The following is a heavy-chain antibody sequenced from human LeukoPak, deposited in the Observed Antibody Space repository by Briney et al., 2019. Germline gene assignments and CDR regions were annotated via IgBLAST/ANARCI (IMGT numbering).Heavy chain of an antibody. Sequence: GESPEIFWSGSGYRRPSHWLGWGRQMPGKGLEWMGIIYPGDSDTRYSPSFQGQVTISADKSISTAYLQWSSLKTSDTAMYYCARFSIATVRGYIRSYCGMDVWGQGTTVTVSS. CDR3: ARFSIATVRGYIRSYCGMDV. V-gene: IGHV5-51*01. CDR1: GYRRPSHW. J-gene: IGHJ6*02. D-gene: IGHD3-10*01. CDR2: IYPGDSDT.